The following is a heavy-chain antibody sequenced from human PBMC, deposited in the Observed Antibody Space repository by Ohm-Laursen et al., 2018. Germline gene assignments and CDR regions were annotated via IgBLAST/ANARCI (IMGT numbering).Heavy chain of an antibody. CDR3: ARLPSGYSYGRDY. V-gene: IGHV1-18*01. J-gene: IGHJ4*02. D-gene: IGHD5-18*01. CDR2: ISGYNGNT. Sequence: ASVKVSCKASGYTFTSYDINWVRQATGQGLEWMGWISGYNGNTNYAQKLQGRVTMTTDTSTSTAYMELRSLRSDDTAVYYCARLPSGYSYGRDYWGQGTLVTVSS. CDR1: GYTFTSYD.